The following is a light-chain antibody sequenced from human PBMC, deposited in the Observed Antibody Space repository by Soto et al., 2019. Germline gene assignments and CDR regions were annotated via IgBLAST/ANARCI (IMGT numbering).Light chain of an antibody. V-gene: IGKV3-11*01. CDR3: QQRRYWPVT. J-gene: IGKJ1*01. CDR2: DAS. Sequence: EIVLTQSPAILSMSPGERATLSCRASQSVSSYFAWYQQKPGQAPRLLIYDASNRATGVPARFSGSGSGTDFTLTISSLEPEDFAVYYCQQRRYWPVTFGQGTKVXIK. CDR1: QSVSSY.